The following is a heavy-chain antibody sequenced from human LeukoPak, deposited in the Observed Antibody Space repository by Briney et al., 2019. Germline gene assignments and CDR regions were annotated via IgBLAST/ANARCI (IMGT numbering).Heavy chain of an antibody. V-gene: IGHV1-18*01. CDR2: ISAYNGNT. J-gene: IGHJ4*02. CDR3: ARDRRITMVRGVPDY. CDR1: GYTFTSYG. D-gene: IGHD3-10*01. Sequence: GASVKVSCKASGYTFTSYGISWVRQAPGQRLEWMGWISAYNGNTNYAQKLQGRVTMTTDTSTSTAYMELRSLRSDDTAVYYCARDRRITMVRGVPDYWGQGTLVTVSS.